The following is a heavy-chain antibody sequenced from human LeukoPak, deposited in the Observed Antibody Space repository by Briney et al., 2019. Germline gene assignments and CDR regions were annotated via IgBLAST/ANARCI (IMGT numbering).Heavy chain of an antibody. CDR3: ARDVPNYYDSSGYYHNWFDP. D-gene: IGHD3-22*01. CDR2: INHSGST. J-gene: IGHJ5*02. Sequence: SETLSLTCAVYGGSFSGYYWSWIRQPPGKGLEWIGEINHSGSTNYNPSLKSRVTISVDTSKNQFSLKLSSVTAADTAVYYCARDVPNYYDSSGYYHNWFDPWGQGTLVTVSS. CDR1: GGSFSGYY. V-gene: IGHV4-34*01.